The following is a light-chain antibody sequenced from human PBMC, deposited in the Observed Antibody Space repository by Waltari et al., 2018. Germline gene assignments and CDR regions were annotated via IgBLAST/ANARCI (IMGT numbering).Light chain of an antibody. CDR2: DVN. CDR1: SSDVGAQNY. Sequence: QSALTQPAAVSESPGQSTPIPCTGPSSDVGAQNYVSWYQQHPGEAPKLMIYDVNKRPSGTSNRFSGSKSGNTASLSISGLQAEDEADYYCSSYTSTNTYVFGSGTKVTVL. CDR3: SSYTSTNTYV. V-gene: IGLV2-14*03. J-gene: IGLJ1*01.